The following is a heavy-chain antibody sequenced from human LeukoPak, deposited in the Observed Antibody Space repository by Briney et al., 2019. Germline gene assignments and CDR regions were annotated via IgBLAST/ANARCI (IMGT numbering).Heavy chain of an antibody. D-gene: IGHD6-13*01. J-gene: IGHJ4*02. CDR1: GYTFTGYN. CDR2: INPNSGGT. CDR3: ATLTSSWLAFDY. Sequence: ASVKVPCKASGYTFTGYNMHWVRQAPGQGLEWMGWINPNSGGTNYAQKFQGRVTMTRDTSISTAYMELSRLRSDDTAVYYCATLTSSWLAFDYWGQGTLVTVSS. V-gene: IGHV1-2*02.